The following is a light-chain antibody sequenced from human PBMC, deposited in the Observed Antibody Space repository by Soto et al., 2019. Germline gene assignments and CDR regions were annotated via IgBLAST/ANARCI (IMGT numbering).Light chain of an antibody. CDR3: SSFGGSSTR. J-gene: IGLJ2*01. V-gene: IGLV2-14*03. CDR1: SSDVGGSNY. Sequence: QSALTQPASVSGSPGQSITISCTGTSSDVGGSNYVSWYQQHPGEAPKLMIYDVSYRPSGISNRFSGSKSGNTASLTISGLQAEDEADDFCSSFGGSSTRFGGGTKLTVL. CDR2: DVS.